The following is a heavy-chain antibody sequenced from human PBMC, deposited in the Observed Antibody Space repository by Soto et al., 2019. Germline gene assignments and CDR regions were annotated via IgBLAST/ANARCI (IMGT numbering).Heavy chain of an antibody. CDR2: ISGRSTYI. D-gene: IGHD5-12*01. CDR1: GFTFSDYS. V-gene: IGHV3-21*01. CDR3: ARRGYSGYSLDS. Sequence: EVQLVESGGGRVKPGGSLRLSCAASGFTFSDYSMNWVRQAPGKGLEWVSSISGRSTYIYYADSLKGRLNISRDNTKNSLYLQVNSLSAEDTAVYYCARRGYSGYSLDSWGQGTLVTVSS. J-gene: IGHJ5*01.